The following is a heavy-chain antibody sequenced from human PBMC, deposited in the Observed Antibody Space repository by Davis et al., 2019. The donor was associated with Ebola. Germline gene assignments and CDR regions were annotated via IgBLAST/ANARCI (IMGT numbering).Heavy chain of an antibody. CDR3: ARRPHRYSSVDY. CDR2: IYHDDSDV. CDR1: GYSFANCL. V-gene: IGHV5-51*01. J-gene: IGHJ4*02. D-gene: IGHD2-21*01. Sequence: GESLKTSCHGSGYSFANCLNGWVRQIPRKGLEWMGIIYHDDSDVIYRQSFQGQVIISVDKSINTAYLQWSRLKAPHTAMYYCARRPHRYSSVDYWGQGTLVTVSS.